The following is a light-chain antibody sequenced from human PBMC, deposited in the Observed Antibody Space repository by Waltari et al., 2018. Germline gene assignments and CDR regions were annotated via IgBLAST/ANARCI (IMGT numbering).Light chain of an antibody. CDR3: SSYSTTNTLI. J-gene: IGLJ2*01. Sequence: QSALTQPASVSGSPGQSITISCTGTSGAICSYNYVSWYQQYPDRAPELLIYDVSHRPSRISNRFSGSKSGYTASLTISDLQAEDEADYFCSSYSTTNTLIFGGGTRLTV. CDR2: DVS. V-gene: IGLV2-14*03. CDR1: SGAICSYNY.